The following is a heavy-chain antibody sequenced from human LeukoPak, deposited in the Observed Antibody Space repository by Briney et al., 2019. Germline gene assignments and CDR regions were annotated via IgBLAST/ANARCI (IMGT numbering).Heavy chain of an antibody. V-gene: IGHV4-59*01. CDR1: GGSISNYY. D-gene: IGHD3-22*01. Sequence: SETLSLTCTVSGGSISNYYWSWIRQPPGKGLEWIGYVYDSGSTNYNPSLKSRVTISVDTSKNQFSLKLSSVTAADTAVYYCARGKYHYDSRPVAGWYFDYWGQGTLVTVSS. J-gene: IGHJ4*02. CDR2: VYDSGST. CDR3: ARGKYHYDSRPVAGWYFDY.